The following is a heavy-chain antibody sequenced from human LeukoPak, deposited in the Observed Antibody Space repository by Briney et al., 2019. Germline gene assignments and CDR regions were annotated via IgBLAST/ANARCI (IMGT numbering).Heavy chain of an antibody. CDR2: INPSSGGT. CDR1: GYTFTGYY. J-gene: IGHJ6*03. D-gene: IGHD5-24*01. Sequence: RASVKVSCKASGYTFTGYYMHWVRQAPGQGLEWMGWINPSSGGTNYAQKFQGRVTMTRDTSINTAYMELSRLRSDDTAVYYCARGSRDGYKAPMDVWGKGTTVTVSS. CDR3: ARGSRDGYKAPMDV. V-gene: IGHV1-2*02.